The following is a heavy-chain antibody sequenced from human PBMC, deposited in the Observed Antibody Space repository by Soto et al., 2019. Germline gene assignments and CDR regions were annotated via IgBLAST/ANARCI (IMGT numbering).Heavy chain of an antibody. V-gene: IGHV4-61*01. D-gene: IGHD6-6*01. J-gene: IGHJ4*02. Sequence: SETLSLTCTVSGGSVSSGSYYWSWIRQPPGKGLEWIGYIYYSGSTNYNPSLKSRVTISVDTSKNQFSLKLSSVTAADTAVYYCARRVLAAQPYFHYWGQGTLLTVYS. CDR1: GGSVSSGSYY. CDR2: IYYSGST. CDR3: ARRVLAAQPYFHY.